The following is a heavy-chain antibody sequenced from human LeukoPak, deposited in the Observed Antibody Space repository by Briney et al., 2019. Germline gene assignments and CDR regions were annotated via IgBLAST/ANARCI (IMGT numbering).Heavy chain of an antibody. V-gene: IGHV3-48*01. D-gene: IGHD3-22*01. CDR1: GFTFSTYN. CDR2: INADSSTI. Sequence: GGPLRLSCAASGFTFSTYNKNYAPQARGKGLEWISYINADSSTIQYADSVRGRFTTSRDNAKNSLYLQMNSLRAEDTAVYYCVRDNSRGQSLGVIYWGQGSLVTVSS. CDR3: VRDNSRGQSLGVIY. J-gene: IGHJ4*02.